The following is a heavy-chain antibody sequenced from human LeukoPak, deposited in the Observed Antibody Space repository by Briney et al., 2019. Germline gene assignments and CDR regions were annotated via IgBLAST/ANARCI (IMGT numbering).Heavy chain of an antibody. CDR2: INSDGSST. CDR3: ARDIEDTAMVVYYYFDY. Sequence: PGGSLRLSCAASGFTFSSYWMHWVRQAPGKGLVWVSRINSDGSSTSYADSVKGRSTISRDNAKNTLYLQMNSLRAEDTAVYYCARDIEDTAMVVYYYFDYWGQGTLVTVSP. V-gene: IGHV3-74*01. D-gene: IGHD5-18*01. CDR1: GFTFSSYW. J-gene: IGHJ4*02.